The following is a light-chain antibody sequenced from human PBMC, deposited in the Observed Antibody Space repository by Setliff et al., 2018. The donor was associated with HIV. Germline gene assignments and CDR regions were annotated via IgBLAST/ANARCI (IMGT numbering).Light chain of an antibody. Sequence: QSVLTQPASVSGSPGQSITISCTGTSSDVGGYNYVSWYQQRPGKAPKLMICDVSNRPSGVSNRFSGSKSGNTASLTISGLQAEDEADYYCSSYTSSSPYVFGTGTKVTGL. CDR3: SSYTSSSPYV. V-gene: IGLV2-14*03. J-gene: IGLJ1*01. CDR2: DVS. CDR1: SSDVGGYNY.